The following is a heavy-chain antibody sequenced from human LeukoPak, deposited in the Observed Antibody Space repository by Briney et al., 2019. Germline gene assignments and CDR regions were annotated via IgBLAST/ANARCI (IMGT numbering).Heavy chain of an antibody. D-gene: IGHD1-7*01. CDR3: ARAGIGNYENWFDP. CDR1: GYTFTSYD. CDR2: MNPNSGNT. Sequence: ASVKVSCKASGYTFTSYDINWVRQATGQGLEWMGWMNPNSGNTGYAQKFQGRVTMTRNTSIRAAYMELSSLRSEDTAVYYCARAGIGNYENWFDPWGQGTLVTVSS. J-gene: IGHJ5*02. V-gene: IGHV1-8*01.